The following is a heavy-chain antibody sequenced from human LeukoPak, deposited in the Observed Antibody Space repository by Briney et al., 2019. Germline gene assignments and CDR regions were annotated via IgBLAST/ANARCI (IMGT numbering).Heavy chain of an antibody. D-gene: IGHD6-6*01. CDR1: GYSFTTYW. V-gene: IGHV5-51*01. CDR3: ARRGRSSNYFDY. Sequence: GESLKVSCKGSGYSFTTYWIGWVRQMPGKGLEWMGIIYPGDSDTRYSPSFQGQVTMSADKSISTAYLQWSSLKASDTAIYYCARRGRSSNYFDYWGRGTLVTVSS. J-gene: IGHJ4*02. CDR2: IYPGDSDT.